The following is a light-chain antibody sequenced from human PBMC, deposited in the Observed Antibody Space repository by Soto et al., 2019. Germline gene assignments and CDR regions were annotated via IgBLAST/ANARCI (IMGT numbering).Light chain of an antibody. CDR2: DAS. V-gene: IGKV1-5*01. CDR3: QQYETFSGT. J-gene: IGKJ1*01. CDR1: QSISSW. Sequence: IQMTQSPSTLSASVGDRVTITCRASQSISSWFAWYQQKPGKAPKLLIYDASSLESGVPSRFSGSGSGTEFTLTISSLQPDDSATYYCQQYETFSGTFGPGTKVDI.